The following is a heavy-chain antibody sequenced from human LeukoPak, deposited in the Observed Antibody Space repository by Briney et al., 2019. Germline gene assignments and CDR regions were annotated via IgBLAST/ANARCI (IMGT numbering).Heavy chain of an antibody. CDR1: GGSINGYY. J-gene: IGHJ4*02. CDR3: ARGIMTTAPTFDY. D-gene: IGHD4-17*01. CDR2: VYYSAST. Sequence: PSETLSLTCTVSGGSINGYYWSWIRQPPGKGLEWIGYVYYSASTNYNPSLKSRVTISVDTSKKKVSLRLNSLTAADTAVYYCARGIMTTAPTFDYWGQGTLVTVSS. V-gene: IGHV4-59*01.